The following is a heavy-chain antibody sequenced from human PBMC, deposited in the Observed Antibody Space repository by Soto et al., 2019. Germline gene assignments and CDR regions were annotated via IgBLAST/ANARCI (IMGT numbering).Heavy chain of an antibody. CDR1: GGSISSSSYY. CDR2: IYYSGST. V-gene: IGHV4-39*01. D-gene: IGHD3-10*01. CDR3: ASTYYFGSGSYYTFPFDY. J-gene: IGHJ4*02. Sequence: SETLSLTCTVSGGSISSSSYYWGWIRQPPGKGLEWIGSIYYSGSTYYNPSLKSRVTISVDTSKNQFSLKLSSVTAADTAVYYCASTYYFGSGSYYTFPFDYWGQGTLVTVSS.